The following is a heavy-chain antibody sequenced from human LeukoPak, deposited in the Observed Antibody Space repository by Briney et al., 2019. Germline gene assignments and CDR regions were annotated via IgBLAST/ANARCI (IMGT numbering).Heavy chain of an antibody. V-gene: IGHV3-30*18. Sequence: GGSLRLSCEASGFTFFSYGIHWVRQAPGKGLEWVAVISYDGNYQYHADSVKGRITISRDNSKNTVDLHLNSLRVEDTAVYYCAKDRRMMLPHYGMDVWGQGTTVTVSS. CDR2: ISYDGNYQ. D-gene: IGHD2-15*01. CDR3: AKDRRMMLPHYGMDV. J-gene: IGHJ6*02. CDR1: GFTFFSYG.